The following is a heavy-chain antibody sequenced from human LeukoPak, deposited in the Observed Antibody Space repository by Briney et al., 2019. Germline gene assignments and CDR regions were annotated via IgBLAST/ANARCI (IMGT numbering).Heavy chain of an antibody. CDR3: ARDRGASYPTAFDS. V-gene: IGHV3-48*03. Sequence: GGSLRLSCAASGFTFSSYEMNWVRQAPGKGLEWVSYISSSGSTIYYADSVKGRFTISRDNAKNSLSLQMHSLRAEDTAVYYCARDRGASYPTAFDSWGQGTLVSVSS. CDR1: GFTFSSYE. D-gene: IGHD1-26*01. J-gene: IGHJ4*02. CDR2: ISSSGSTI.